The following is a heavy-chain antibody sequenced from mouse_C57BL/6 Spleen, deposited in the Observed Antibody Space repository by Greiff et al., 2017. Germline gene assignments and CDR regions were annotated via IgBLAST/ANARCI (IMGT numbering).Heavy chain of an antibody. Sequence: VQLQQSGPGLVKPSQSLSLTCSVTGYSITSGDNWNWIRQFPGNKLEWMGYISNDGSNNYNQSLKNRTSITRDTSSNQSFLKLNSVTTEDTATDYCAREGGTGAIDYWGQGTSVTVSS. D-gene: IGHD3-1*01. CDR1: GYSITSGDN. J-gene: IGHJ4*01. CDR2: ISNDGSN. CDR3: AREGGTGAIDY. V-gene: IGHV3-6*01.